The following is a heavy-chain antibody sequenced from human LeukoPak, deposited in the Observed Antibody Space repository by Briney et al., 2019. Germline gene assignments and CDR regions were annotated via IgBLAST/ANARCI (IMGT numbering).Heavy chain of an antibody. V-gene: IGHV1-69*01. CDR3: ASVWGPKSKYAFDI. J-gene: IGHJ3*02. Sequence: SVKVSCKASGGTFSSYAISWVRQAPGQGLEWMGGIIPIFGIANYAQKFQGRVTITADESTSTAYMELSSLRSEDTAVYYCASVWGPKSKYAFDIWGQGTMVTVSS. D-gene: IGHD7-27*01. CDR2: IIPIFGIA. CDR1: GGTFSSYA.